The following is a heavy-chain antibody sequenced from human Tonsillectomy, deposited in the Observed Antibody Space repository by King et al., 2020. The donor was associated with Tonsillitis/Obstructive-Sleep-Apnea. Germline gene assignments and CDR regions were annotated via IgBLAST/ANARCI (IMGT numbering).Heavy chain of an antibody. CDR3: AEQKAGTTYGYAFDI. D-gene: IGHD1-1*01. Sequence: VQLQQWGAGLLKPSETLSLTCAVYGGSFSGYYWSWIRQPPGKGLEWIGDINHSGSSTYNPSLKSRVTISVDTSKNQFSLKLSSVTAADTAVYYCAEQKAGTTYGYAFDIWGQGTMVTVSS. J-gene: IGHJ3*02. CDR1: GGSFSGYY. CDR2: INHSGSS. V-gene: IGHV4-34*01.